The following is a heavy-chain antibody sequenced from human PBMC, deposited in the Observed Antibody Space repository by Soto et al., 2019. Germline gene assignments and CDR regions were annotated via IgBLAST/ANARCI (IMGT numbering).Heavy chain of an antibody. Sequence: QVQLVESGGGVVQPGRSLRLSCAASGFTFSSYGMHWVRQAPGKGLELVAVIWYDGSNKYYADSVKRRFTISRDNSKNTLYLQMNSLRAEDTAVYYCARGSLRRFDYWGQGTLVTVSS. CDR3: ARGSLRRFDY. CDR2: IWYDGSNK. J-gene: IGHJ4*02. V-gene: IGHV3-33*01. CDR1: GFTFSSYG. D-gene: IGHD4-17*01.